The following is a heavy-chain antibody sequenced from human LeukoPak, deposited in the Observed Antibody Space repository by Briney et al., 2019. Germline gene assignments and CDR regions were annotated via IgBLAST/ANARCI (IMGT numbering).Heavy chain of an antibody. CDR2: VGGDGGRT. Sequence: GGSLTLSCAASGFSFDDYAMHWVRQIPGPDLQWVSLVGGDGGRTCCGDSVKSRFTNSRDNSRNSLYLEMNSLRTEDSALYYCAKDLRYGGDDCYDSPDYFDYWGRGTLVTVSS. D-gene: IGHD2-21*02. CDR1: GFSFDDYA. CDR3: AKDLRYGGDDCYDSPDYFDY. J-gene: IGHJ4*02. V-gene: IGHV3-43*02.